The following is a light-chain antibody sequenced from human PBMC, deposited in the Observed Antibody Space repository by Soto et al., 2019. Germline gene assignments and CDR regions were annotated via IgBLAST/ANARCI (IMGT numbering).Light chain of an antibody. CDR3: QQSYSTPRT. CDR2: AAS. J-gene: IGKJ1*01. V-gene: IGKV1-39*01. CDR1: QSISSY. Sequence: DIQMTQSPSSLSASVGDRVTITCRASQSISSYLNWYQQKPGKAPKLLIYAASSLQSGVPSRFSGSGSGTDSTLTISSLQPEDFATYYCQQSYSTPRTFXQGTKLDIK.